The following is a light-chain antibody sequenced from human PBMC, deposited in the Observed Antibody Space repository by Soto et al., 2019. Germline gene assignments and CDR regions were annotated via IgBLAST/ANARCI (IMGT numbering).Light chain of an antibody. V-gene: IGKV1-5*01. Sequence: DIQMTQSPSTLSASVGDRVTITCRASQNILSRWLAWYQQKPGKAPNLLIHDVSSLERGVPSRFSGSGAGTEFTLTITSLQPDDFATYYCQQYDSYPLTFGGGTKVDIK. CDR2: DVS. CDR3: QQYDSYPLT. J-gene: IGKJ4*01. CDR1: QNILSRW.